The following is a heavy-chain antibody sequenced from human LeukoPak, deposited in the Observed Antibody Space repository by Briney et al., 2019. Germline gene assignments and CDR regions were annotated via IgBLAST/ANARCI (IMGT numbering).Heavy chain of an antibody. CDR2: IIPIFGTA. CDR1: GYTFTSCD. J-gene: IGHJ4*02. Sequence: SVKVSCKASGYTFTSCDISWVRQAPGQGLEWMGRIIPIFGTANYAQKFQGRVTITTDESTSTAYMELSSLRSEDTAVYYCARDEGYYFSFDYWGREPWSPSPQ. D-gene: IGHD3-10*01. CDR3: ARDEGYYFSFDY. V-gene: IGHV1-69*05.